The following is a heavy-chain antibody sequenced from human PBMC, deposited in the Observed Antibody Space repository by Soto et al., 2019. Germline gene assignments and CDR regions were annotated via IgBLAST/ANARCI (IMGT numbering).Heavy chain of an antibody. D-gene: IGHD2-2*03. J-gene: IGHJ6*02. Sequence: QLQLQESGPGLVKPSETLSLTCTVSGDSVSTNSYSWGWIRQSPGKGLEWIGTIYSSENTYYNPSLLSRVTISVDTSKNEFSLRLSSVTAADTAVYYCARLNGYCISTNCHGYYGMDVWGLGTTVTVSS. CDR2: IYSSENT. V-gene: IGHV4-39*01. CDR3: ARLNGYCISTNCHGYYGMDV. CDR1: GDSVSTNSYS.